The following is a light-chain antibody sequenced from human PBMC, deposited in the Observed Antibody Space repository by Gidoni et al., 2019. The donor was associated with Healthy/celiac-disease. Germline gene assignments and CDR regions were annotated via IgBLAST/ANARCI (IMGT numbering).Light chain of an antibody. J-gene: IGKJ4*01. Sequence: EIVLTQSPATLSLSPGERATLSCRASQSVSSYLAWYQQKPGQAPRLRIYDASNRATGIPARFSGSGSGTDFTLTISSLEPEDFAVYYCQQRSNWPRFGGGTKVEIK. CDR2: DAS. CDR3: QQRSNWPR. V-gene: IGKV3-11*01. CDR1: QSVSSY.